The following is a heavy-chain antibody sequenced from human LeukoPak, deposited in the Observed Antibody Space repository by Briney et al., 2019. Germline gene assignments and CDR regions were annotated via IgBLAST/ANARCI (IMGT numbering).Heavy chain of an antibody. CDR1: VFTFSDYY. J-gene: IGHJ4*02. D-gene: IGHD1-14*01. Sequence: GGSLRLSCAASVFTFSDYYMSWIRQAPGKGLEWVAYITNIDNTIHYADSVRGRFTISRDNTKNSLYLQMNSLRAEDTAVYYCARRSGTTFFDHWGQGTVVTVSS. V-gene: IGHV3-11*04. CDR3: ARRSGTTFFDH. CDR2: ITNIDNTI.